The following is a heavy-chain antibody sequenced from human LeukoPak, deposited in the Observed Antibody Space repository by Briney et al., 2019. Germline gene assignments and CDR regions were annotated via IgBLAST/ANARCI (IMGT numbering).Heavy chain of an antibody. D-gene: IGHD2-2*02. CDR2: ISSSSSYI. V-gene: IGHV3-21*01. J-gene: IGHJ4*02. CDR3: ARDSTGYCSSTSCYTFDY. Sequence: PGGSLRLSCAASGFTFSSYSMNWVRQAPGKGLEWVSSISSSSSYIYYADSVKGRFTISRDNAKNSLYLQMNSLRAEDTAVYYCARDSTGYCSSTSCYTFDYWGQGTLVTASS. CDR1: GFTFSSYS.